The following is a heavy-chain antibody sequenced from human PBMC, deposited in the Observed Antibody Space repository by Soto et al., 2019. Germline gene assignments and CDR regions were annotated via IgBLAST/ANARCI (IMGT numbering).Heavy chain of an antibody. V-gene: IGHV5-51*01. J-gene: IGHJ4*02. CDR3: ASSVLVTSTMNYFDL. Sequence: GESLKIACHASGDSFSNFWIAWVRQMPGEGLEWLGIIYPDDSDTRYSPSFLGQVTISADKSIKTTYLQWSSLKASDTAIYFCASSVLVTSTMNYFDLWGQGTLVTVSS. CDR1: GDSFSNFW. CDR2: IYPDDSDT. D-gene: IGHD2-8*02.